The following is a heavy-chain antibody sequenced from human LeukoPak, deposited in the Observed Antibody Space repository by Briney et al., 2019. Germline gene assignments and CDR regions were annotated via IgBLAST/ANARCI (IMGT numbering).Heavy chain of an antibody. V-gene: IGHV3-33*06. Sequence: GGSLRLSCAASGFTFSSYGMHWVRQAPGKGLEWVAVIWYDGSNKYYADSVKGRFTISRDNSKNTLYLQMNSLRAEDAAVYYCAKDRGYYYDSSGLDYWGQGTLVTVSS. J-gene: IGHJ4*02. D-gene: IGHD3-22*01. CDR3: AKDRGYYYDSSGLDY. CDR1: GFTFSSYG. CDR2: IWYDGSNK.